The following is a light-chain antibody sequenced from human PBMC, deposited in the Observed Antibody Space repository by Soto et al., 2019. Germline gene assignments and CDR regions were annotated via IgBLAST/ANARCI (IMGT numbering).Light chain of an antibody. CDR3: QVWDRSSDHIGV. CDR1: NIGSKS. J-gene: IGLJ1*01. CDR2: YDS. Sequence: SYELTQPPSASVAPGQTARITCDGDNIGSKSVHWYQQKPGQAPLLVIYYDSDRPSGIPERYSGSNSENTAALTISGVEAGDEADYYCQVWDRSSDHIGVFGTGTKLTVL. V-gene: IGLV3-21*04.